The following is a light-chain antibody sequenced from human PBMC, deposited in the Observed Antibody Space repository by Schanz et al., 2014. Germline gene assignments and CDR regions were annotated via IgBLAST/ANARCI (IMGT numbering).Light chain of an antibody. J-gene: IGLJ3*02. CDR2: DVS. Sequence: QSALTQPRSVSGSPGQSVTISCTGTSSDVGGYNYVSWYQQHPGKAPKLMIYDVSNRPSGVSNRFSGSKSGNTASLTISGLQAEDEADYYCSSYTSRGTWVFGGGTKLTVL. CDR1: SSDVGGYNY. V-gene: IGLV2-14*01. CDR3: SSYTSRGTWV.